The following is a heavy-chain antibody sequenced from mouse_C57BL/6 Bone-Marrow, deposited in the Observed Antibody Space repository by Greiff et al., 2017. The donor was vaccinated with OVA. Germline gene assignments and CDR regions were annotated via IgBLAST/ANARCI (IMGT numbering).Heavy chain of an antibody. V-gene: IGHV1-82*01. CDR1: GYAFSSSW. Sequence: QVQLQQSGPELVKPGASVKISCKASGYAFSSSWMNWVKQRPGKGLEWIGRLYPGDGDTNYNGKFKGKATLTADKSSSTAYMQLSSLTSEDSAVYFCARRTGYSNYERYFDVWGTGTTVTVAS. CDR2: LYPGDGDT. J-gene: IGHJ1*03. CDR3: ARRTGYSNYERYFDV. D-gene: IGHD2-5*01.